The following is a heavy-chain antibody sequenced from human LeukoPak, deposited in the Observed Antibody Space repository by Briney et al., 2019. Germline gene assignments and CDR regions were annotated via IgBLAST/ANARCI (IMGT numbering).Heavy chain of an antibody. CDR1: GYTFTCYY. CDR2: INPNSGGT. V-gene: IGHV1-2*02. Sequence: GASVKVSCRASGYTFTCYYMHWVRQAPGQGLEWMGWINPNSGGTNYAQKFQGRVTMTRDTSISTAYMELSRLRSDDTAVYYCATQYIVATLTQRYYYYGMDVWGQGTTVTVSS. J-gene: IGHJ6*02. D-gene: IGHD5-12*01. CDR3: ATQYIVATLTQRYYYYGMDV.